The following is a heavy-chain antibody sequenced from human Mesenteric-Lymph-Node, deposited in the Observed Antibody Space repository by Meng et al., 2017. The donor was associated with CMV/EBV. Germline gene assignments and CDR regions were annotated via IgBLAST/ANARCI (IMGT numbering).Heavy chain of an antibody. CDR1: GGSISSYY. Sequence: GSLRLSCTVSGGSISSYYWSWIRQPPGKGLEWIGYIYYSGSTYYNPSLKSRVTISVDTSKNQFSLKLSSVTAADTAVYYCARVESPLAWVVVVAAGWFDPWGQGTLVTVSS. CDR2: IYYSGST. CDR3: ARVESPLAWVVVVAAGWFDP. V-gene: IGHV4-59*08. J-gene: IGHJ5*02. D-gene: IGHD2-15*01.